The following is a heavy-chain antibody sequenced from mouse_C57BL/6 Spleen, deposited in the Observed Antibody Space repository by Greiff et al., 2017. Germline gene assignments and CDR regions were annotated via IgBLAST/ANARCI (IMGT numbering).Heavy chain of an antibody. V-gene: IGHV1-59*01. CDR1: GYTFTSYW. CDR3: ARGSAQVRYFDY. J-gene: IGHJ2*01. CDR2: IDPSDSYT. D-gene: IGHD3-2*02. Sequence: VQLQQPGAELVRPGTSVKLSCKASGYTFTSYWMHWVKQRPGQGLEWIGVIDPSDSYTNYNQKVKGKATLTVDTSSSTAYMQLSSLTSEDSAVYYCARGSAQVRYFDYWGQGTTLTVSS.